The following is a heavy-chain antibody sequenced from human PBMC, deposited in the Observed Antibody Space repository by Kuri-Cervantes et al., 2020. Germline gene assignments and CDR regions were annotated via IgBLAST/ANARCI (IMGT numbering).Heavy chain of an antibody. CDR1: GGSFSGYY. J-gene: IGHJ5*02. CDR3: ASSPRGDNWFDP. V-gene: IGHV4-30-4*08. CDR2: IYYSGST. Sequence: LRLSCAVYGGSFSGYYWSWIRQPPGKGLEWIGYIYYSGSTYYNPSLKSRVTISVDTSKNQSSLKLSSVTAADTAVYYCASSPRGDNWFDPWGQGTLVTVSS. D-gene: IGHD3-10*01.